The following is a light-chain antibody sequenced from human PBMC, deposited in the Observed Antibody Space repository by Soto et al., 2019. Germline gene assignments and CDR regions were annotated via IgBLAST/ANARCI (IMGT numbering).Light chain of an antibody. J-gene: IGKJ1*01. CDR3: KQYGSSQWT. CDR2: KTY. V-gene: IGKV1-5*03. CDR1: QSISTW. Sequence: DIQPTQSPSTLSASVGDRVTITCRASQSISTWFAWYQQEPGKPHKLLIYKTYTLKSGVQSRFSDSGSGTEFTLTIRRLEPEDFAVYYCKQYGSSQWTFGQGTKVDIK.